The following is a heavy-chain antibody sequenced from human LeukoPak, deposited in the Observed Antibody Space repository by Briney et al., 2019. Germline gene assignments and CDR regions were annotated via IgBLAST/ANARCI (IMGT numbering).Heavy chain of an antibody. D-gene: IGHD6-6*01. J-gene: IGHJ4*02. CDR1: GFTFDDYA. V-gene: IGHV3-9*01. CDR3: AKAGGYSSSSRFDY. CDR2: ISWNSGSI. Sequence: GGSLRLSCAASGFTFDDYAMHWVRQAPGKGLEWVSGISWNSGSIGYADSVKGRFTISRDNAKNSLYLQMNSLRAEDTALYYCAKAGGYSSSSRFDYWGQGTLVTVAS.